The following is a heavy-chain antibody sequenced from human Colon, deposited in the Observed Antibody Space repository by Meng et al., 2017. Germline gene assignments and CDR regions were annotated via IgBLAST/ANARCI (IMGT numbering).Heavy chain of an antibody. Sequence: GSLRLSCTVSDYSISSGYFWGWIRQPPGKGLEWIGHIYHSGSTYYNPSLMRRVTISVDTSKNQFSLTLSSVTAADTAVYYCARQSPDYYDSSGYYYWVQGTLVTVSS. V-gene: IGHV4-38-2*02. CDR2: IYHSGST. CDR3: ARQSPDYYDSSGYYY. CDR1: DYSISSGYF. D-gene: IGHD3-22*01. J-gene: IGHJ4*02.